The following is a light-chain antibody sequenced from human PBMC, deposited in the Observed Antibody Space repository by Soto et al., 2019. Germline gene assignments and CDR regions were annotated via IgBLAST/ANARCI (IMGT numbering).Light chain of an antibody. CDR1: QSISSW. CDR2: DAS. V-gene: IGKV1-5*01. CDR3: QQYNSYSRT. Sequence: DIQMTQSPSTLSASVGDRVTITCRASQSISSWLAWYKQKPGKAPKLLSYDASSLESGVPSRFRGSGSGTEFTLTISSLKPDDFATYYCQQYNSYSRTFGQGTKVDIK. J-gene: IGKJ1*01.